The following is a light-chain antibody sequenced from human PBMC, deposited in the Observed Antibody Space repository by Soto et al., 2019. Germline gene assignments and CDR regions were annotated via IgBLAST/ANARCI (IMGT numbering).Light chain of an antibody. CDR1: SSDVGGYNY. Sequence: QSALTQPHSASGSPGQSVAISCTGTSSDVGGYNYVSWYQQHPGKAPKLMIYEVNKRPSGVPDRFAGSKSGNTASLTVSGHQAEDEADYYCSSYAGSSHVFGTGTKLTVL. V-gene: IGLV2-8*01. CDR2: EVN. J-gene: IGLJ1*01. CDR3: SSYAGSSHV.